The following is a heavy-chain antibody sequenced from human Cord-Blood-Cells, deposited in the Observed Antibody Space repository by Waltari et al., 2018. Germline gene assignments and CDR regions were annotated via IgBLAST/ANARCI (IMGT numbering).Heavy chain of an antibody. Sequence: QVQLQQWGAGLLKPSETLSLTCAVYGGSFSGYYWSWIRQPPGKGLEWIGEINHSGSTNYNPSLKRRVTISVDTSKNQFSLKLSSVTAADTAVYYCARGNSNYFDYWGQGTLVTVSS. CDR1: GGSFSGYY. CDR2: INHSGST. V-gene: IGHV4-34*01. D-gene: IGHD4-4*01. CDR3: ARGNSNYFDY. J-gene: IGHJ4*02.